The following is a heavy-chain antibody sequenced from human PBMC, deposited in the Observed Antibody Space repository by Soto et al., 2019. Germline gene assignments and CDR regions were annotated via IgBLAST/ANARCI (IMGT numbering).Heavy chain of an antibody. D-gene: IGHD2-8*01. V-gene: IGHV3-74*01. J-gene: IGHJ4*02. CDR1: GFTFSNYW. Sequence: GGSLRLSCAASGFTFSNYWMHWVRQVPGRGLVWVSRISPDESGTSYADSVKGRFTISRDNAKNTVYPQMNSLRAEDTDVYYCGCVFEYWGQGTLVTVSS. CDR2: ISPDESGT. CDR3: GCVFEY.